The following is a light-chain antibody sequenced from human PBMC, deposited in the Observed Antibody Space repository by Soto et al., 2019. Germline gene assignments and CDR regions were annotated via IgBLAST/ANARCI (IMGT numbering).Light chain of an antibody. CDR2: GAS. Sequence: IKMYKSPSSVSASVGDRVTITCRASQGISTWLAWYQQKAGKAPNLLIYGASNLHSGVPSRFSGSGSGTNFTLTISSLQPEDFATYYCQQANSFPITFCQGTRLEIK. CDR1: QGISTW. V-gene: IGKV1-12*01. CDR3: QQANSFPIT. J-gene: IGKJ5*01.